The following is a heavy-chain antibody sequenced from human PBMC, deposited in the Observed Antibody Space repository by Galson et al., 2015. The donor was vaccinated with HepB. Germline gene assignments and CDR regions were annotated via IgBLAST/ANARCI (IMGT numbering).Heavy chain of an antibody. V-gene: IGHV3-11*06. D-gene: IGHD1-26*01. Sequence: CAASGFTFSDYYMSWIRQAPGKGLEWVSYISSSSSYTNYADSVKGRFTISRDNAKNSLYLQMNSLRAEDTAVYYCAWELLREGAYWGQGTLVTVSS. CDR2: ISSSSSYT. CDR3: AWELLREGAY. J-gene: IGHJ4*02. CDR1: GFTFSDYY.